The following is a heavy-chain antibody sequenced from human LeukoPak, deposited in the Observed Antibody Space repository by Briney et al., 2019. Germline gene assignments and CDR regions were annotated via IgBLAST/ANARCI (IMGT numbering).Heavy chain of an antibody. D-gene: IGHD5-24*01. CDR1: GYTFTRYG. Sequence: ASVKVSCKASGYTFTRYGISWVRQAPGQGLEWMGWISAYNGNTNYAQKLQGRVTMTTDTSTSTAYTELRSLRSDDTALYYCARDWEMATTLSDYWGQGTLVTVSS. J-gene: IGHJ4*02. V-gene: IGHV1-18*01. CDR2: ISAYNGNT. CDR3: ARDWEMATTLSDY.